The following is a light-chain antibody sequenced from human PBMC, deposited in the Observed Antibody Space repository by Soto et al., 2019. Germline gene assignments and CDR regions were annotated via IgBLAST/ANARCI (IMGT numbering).Light chain of an antibody. CDR3: SSDKSSSTLHV. CDR2: DVS. J-gene: IGLJ1*01. V-gene: IGLV2-14*01. Sequence: QSALTQPASVSGSPGQSITISCTGNSSDVGGYNYVSWYQQHPGKAPKLMLYDVSNRPSGVSNRFSGSKSGNTASLTISGLQAEEEADYDCSSDKSSSTLHVFGTGTKLTV. CDR1: SSDVGGYNY.